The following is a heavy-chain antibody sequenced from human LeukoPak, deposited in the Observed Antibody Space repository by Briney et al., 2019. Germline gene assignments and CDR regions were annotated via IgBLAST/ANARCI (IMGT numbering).Heavy chain of an antibody. V-gene: IGHV1-69*01. CDR2: IIPMSGTA. J-gene: IGHJ4*02. CDR3: ASPVKYYDTWSGYPPFDY. D-gene: IGHD3-3*01. Sequence: SVKVSCKASGGTFNNFAISWVRQAPGQGLEWVGGIIPMSGTANYAQKFQGRVTITADESTSTAYMELSSLRPEDTAIYYCASPVKYYDTWSGYPPFDYWGQGTLVTASS. CDR1: GGTFNNFA.